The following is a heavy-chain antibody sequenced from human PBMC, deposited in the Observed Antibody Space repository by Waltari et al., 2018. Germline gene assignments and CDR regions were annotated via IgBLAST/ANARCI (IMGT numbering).Heavy chain of an antibody. CDR3: ARDVIAVAGFDY. J-gene: IGHJ4*02. CDR2: MSRSGSTI. Sequence: QVQLVESGGGLVKPGGSLRLSCAASGFTFSDYYMSWIRQAQGKGRGGVSYMSRSGSTIYYADSVKGRFTISRDNAKNSLYLQMNSLRAEDTAVYYCARDVIAVAGFDYWGQGTLVTVSS. CDR1: GFTFSDYY. V-gene: IGHV3-11*01. D-gene: IGHD6-19*01.